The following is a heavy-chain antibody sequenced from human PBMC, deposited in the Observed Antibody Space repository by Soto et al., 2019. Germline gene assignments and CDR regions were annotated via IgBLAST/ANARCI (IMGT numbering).Heavy chain of an antibody. CDR1: GYTFTSYG. J-gene: IGHJ4*02. Sequence: ASVKVSCKASGYTFTSYGITWVRQAPGQGLEWMGWIGAYNGNTNYAQKLQGRVTMTTDTSTSTAYMELRSLRSDDTAVYYCARVDYYILTGYYPPTFVDWGQGTLVTVAS. D-gene: IGHD3-9*01. V-gene: IGHV1-18*01. CDR3: ARVDYYILTGYYPPTFVD. CDR2: IGAYNGNT.